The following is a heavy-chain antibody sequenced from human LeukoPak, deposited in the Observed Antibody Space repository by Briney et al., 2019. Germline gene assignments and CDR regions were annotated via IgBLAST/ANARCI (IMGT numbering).Heavy chain of an antibody. CDR1: GFTFSTFG. V-gene: IGHV3-30*02. CDR3: AAHQGYCSGGGCGPY. Sequence: GGSLRLSCAASGFTFSTFGMHWVRQAPGRGLEWLAFIGNDGSNKYYVDSVKGRFTISRDNSKNTLYLQMNTLRAEDTAVYHCAAHQGYCSGGGCGPYWGQGTQVTVSS. D-gene: IGHD2-15*01. J-gene: IGHJ4*02. CDR2: IGNDGSNK.